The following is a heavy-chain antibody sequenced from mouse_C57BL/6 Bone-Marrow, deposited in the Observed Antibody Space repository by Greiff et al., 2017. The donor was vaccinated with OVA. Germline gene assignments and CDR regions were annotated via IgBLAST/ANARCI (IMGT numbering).Heavy chain of an antibody. CDR2: ISYDGSN. CDR3: ARGVGRRYFDY. J-gene: IGHJ2*01. D-gene: IGHD4-1*01. Sequence: DVKLVESGPGLVKPSQSLSLTCSVTGYSITSGYYWNWIRQFPGNKLEWMGYISYDGSNNYNPSLKNRISITRDTSKNQFFLKLNSVTTEDTATYYCARGVGRRYFDYWGQGTTLTVSS. CDR1: GYSITSGYY. V-gene: IGHV3-6*01.